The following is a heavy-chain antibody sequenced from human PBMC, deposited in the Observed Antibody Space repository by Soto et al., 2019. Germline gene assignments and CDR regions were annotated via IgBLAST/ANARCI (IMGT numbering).Heavy chain of an antibody. D-gene: IGHD3-3*02. CDR3: ARSHSFLRADWFDP. CDR2: ISGYNGNT. V-gene: IGHV1-18*01. CDR1: SYILTSYG. J-gene: IGHJ5*02. Sequence: QVQLVQSGTEVKTPGASVKVSCKTSSYILTSYGISWVRQAPGQGLEWMGWISGYNGNTNNAQNFQGRVTITTDTSTSTAYLELRSLRPDDTAVYYCARSHSFLRADWFDPWGQGTLVTVST.